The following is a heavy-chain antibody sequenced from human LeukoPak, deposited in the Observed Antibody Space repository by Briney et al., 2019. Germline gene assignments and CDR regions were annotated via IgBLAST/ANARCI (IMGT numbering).Heavy chain of an antibody. J-gene: IGHJ4*02. CDR2: INHSGST. CDR3: ARGSPRFTGYSSGWYRGGFDY. V-gene: IGHV4-34*01. Sequence: SETLSLTCAVYGGSFSGYYWSWIRQPPGKGLEWIGEINHSGSTNYNPSLKSRVIISVDTSKNQFSLKLSSVTAADTAVYYCARGSPRFTGYSSGWYRGGFDYWGQGTLVTVSS. D-gene: IGHD6-19*01. CDR1: GGSFSGYY.